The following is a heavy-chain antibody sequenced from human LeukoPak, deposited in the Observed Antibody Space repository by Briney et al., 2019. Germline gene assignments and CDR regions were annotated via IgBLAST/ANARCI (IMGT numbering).Heavy chain of an antibody. J-gene: IGHJ4*02. CDR3: AKAGGYYGSGSPDYFDH. Sequence: GGSLRLSCAASGFTFSSYAMTWVRQAPGKGPEWVSSLSGSGVNIFYADSVKGRFTISRDNSQNTVFLQMNSLRAEDTAVYFCAKAGGYYGSGSPDYFDHWGQGTLVTVSS. CDR2: LSGSGVNI. V-gene: IGHV3-23*01. D-gene: IGHD3-10*01. CDR1: GFTFSSYA.